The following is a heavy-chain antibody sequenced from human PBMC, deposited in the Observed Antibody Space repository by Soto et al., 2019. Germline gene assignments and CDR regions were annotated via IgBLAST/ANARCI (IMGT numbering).Heavy chain of an antibody. V-gene: IGHV1-2*04. Sequence: ASVKVSCKASGYTFTGYYMHWVRQAPGQGLEWMGWINPNSGGTNYARKFQGWVTMTRDTSISTAYMELSRLRSDDTAVYYCARGYSSSSNYYYYYGMDVWGQGTTVTVSS. CDR2: INPNSGGT. CDR1: GYTFTGYY. CDR3: ARGYSSSSNYYYYYGMDV. D-gene: IGHD6-6*01. J-gene: IGHJ6*02.